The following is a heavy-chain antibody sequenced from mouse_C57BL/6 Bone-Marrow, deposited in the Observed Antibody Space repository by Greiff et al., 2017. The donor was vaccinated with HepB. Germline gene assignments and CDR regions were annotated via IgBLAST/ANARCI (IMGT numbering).Heavy chain of an antibody. J-gene: IGHJ2*01. CDR1: GYSITSGYY. CDR3: AREGPSTMITTGYYYFDY. CDR2: ISYDGSN. Sequence: EVKLMESGPGLVKPSQSLSLTCSVTGYSITSGYYWNWIRQFPGNKLEWMGYISYDGSNNYNPSLKNRISITRDTSKNQFFLKLNSVTTEYTATYYCAREGPSTMITTGYYYFDYWGQGTTLTVSS. V-gene: IGHV3-6*01. D-gene: IGHD2-4*01.